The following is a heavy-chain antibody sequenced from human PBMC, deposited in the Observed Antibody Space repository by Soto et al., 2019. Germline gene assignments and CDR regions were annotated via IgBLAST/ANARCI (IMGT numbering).Heavy chain of an antibody. V-gene: IGHV3-66*01. Sequence: PGGSLRLSCAASGFTVSSNYMSWVRQAPGKGLEWVSVIYSGGSTYYADSVKGRFTISRDNSKNTLYLQMNSLRAEDTAVYYCARLQYYYDSSGGFAPWGQGTLVTVSS. J-gene: IGHJ5*02. CDR1: GFTVSSNY. D-gene: IGHD3-22*01. CDR3: ARLQYYYDSSGGFAP. CDR2: IYSGGST.